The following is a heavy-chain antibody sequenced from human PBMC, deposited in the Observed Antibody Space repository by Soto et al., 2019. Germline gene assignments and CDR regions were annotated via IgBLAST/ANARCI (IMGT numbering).Heavy chain of an antibody. D-gene: IGHD3-10*01. CDR2: IDPSDSYT. CDR1: GYSFTSYW. J-gene: IGHJ5*02. V-gene: IGHV5-10-1*01. Sequence: GESLKISCKGSGYSFTSYWISWVRQMPGKGLEWMGRIDPSDSYTNYSPSFQGHVTISADKSISTAYLQWSSLKASDTAMYYCARYGDGSGSYYANWFDPWGQGTLVTVSS. CDR3: ARYGDGSGSYYANWFDP.